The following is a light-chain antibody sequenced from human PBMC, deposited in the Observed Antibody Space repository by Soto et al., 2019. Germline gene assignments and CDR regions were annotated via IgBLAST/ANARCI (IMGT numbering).Light chain of an antibody. CDR2: EVS. J-gene: IGLJ1*01. V-gene: IGLV2-14*01. CDR1: NSDVGGYNY. CDR3: NSYTSSSTLV. Sequence: QASLTRHASLSGSPGQSITISCTGTNSDVGGYNYVSWYQQHPGKAPKLVIYEVSNRPSGVSNRFSASKSGNTASLTISGLQAEDEADYYCNSYTSSSTLVFGSGTKVTVL.